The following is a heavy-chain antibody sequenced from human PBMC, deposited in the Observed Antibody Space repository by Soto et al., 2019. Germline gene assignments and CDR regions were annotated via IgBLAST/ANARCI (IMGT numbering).Heavy chain of an antibody. Sequence: GGSLRLSCAASGFTFSSYGMHWVRQAPGKGLEWVAVISYDGSNKYYADSVKGRFTISRDNSKNTLYLQMNSLRAEDTAVYYCAKDSRQGGLDHYGMDVGGQGTTVTVSS. J-gene: IGHJ6*02. CDR2: ISYDGSNK. V-gene: IGHV3-30*18. CDR3: AKDSRQGGLDHYGMDV. D-gene: IGHD3-16*01. CDR1: GFTFSSYG.